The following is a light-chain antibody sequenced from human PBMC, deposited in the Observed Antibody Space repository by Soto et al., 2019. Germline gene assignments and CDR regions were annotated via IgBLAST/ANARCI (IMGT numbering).Light chain of an antibody. Sequence: QSVLTQPASVSGSPGQSITIPCTGSSSDVGGYNYVSWYQQYPGKVPKLMIYDVTNRPSGISNRFSGSKSGNTASLTISGLQAEDEADYYCSSYTSTSTVVFGGGTKLTVL. J-gene: IGLJ3*02. CDR1: SSDVGGYNY. V-gene: IGLV2-14*01. CDR2: DVT. CDR3: SSYTSTSTVV.